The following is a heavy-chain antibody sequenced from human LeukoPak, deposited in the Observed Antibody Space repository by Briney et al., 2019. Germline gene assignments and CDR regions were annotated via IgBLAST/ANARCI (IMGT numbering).Heavy chain of an antibody. Sequence: SVKVSCKASGYTFTSYGISWVRQAPGQGLEWMGGIIPIFGTANYAQKFQGRVTITTDESTSTAYMELSSLRSEDTAVYYCARGVVVGEPFDYWGQGTLVTVSS. CDR1: GYTFTSYG. D-gene: IGHD2-21*01. J-gene: IGHJ4*02. CDR3: ARGVVVGEPFDY. CDR2: IIPIFGTA. V-gene: IGHV1-69*05.